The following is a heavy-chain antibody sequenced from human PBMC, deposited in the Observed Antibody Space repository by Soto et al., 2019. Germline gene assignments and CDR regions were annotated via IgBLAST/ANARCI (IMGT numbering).Heavy chain of an antibody. CDR2: INAGYGNT. J-gene: IGHJ4*02. CDR1: GYSFRSYA. D-gene: IGHD7-27*01. CDR3: ARDTGDGTFDF. Sequence: GASVKVCCKASGYSFRSYAMHWVRQAPGQRLEWMGWINAGYGNTKSSQKFQDRVTISRDTSASTAYMELTSLRSEDTAVYYCARDTGDGTFDFWGQGTLVPVSS. V-gene: IGHV1-3*01.